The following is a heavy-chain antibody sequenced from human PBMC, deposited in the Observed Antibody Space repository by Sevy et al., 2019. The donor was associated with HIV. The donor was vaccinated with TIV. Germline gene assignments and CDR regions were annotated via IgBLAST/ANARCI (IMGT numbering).Heavy chain of an antibody. D-gene: IGHD4-17*01. CDR3: AGRSTVTTFLDY. J-gene: IGHJ4*02. V-gene: IGHV3-23*01. CDR2: ISGSGGST. CDR1: GFIFSSYV. Sequence: GGSLRLSCAASGFIFSSYVMSWVRQAPGKGLEWVSGISGSGGSTYYADSVKGRFTISRDNSKNTLYLQMNSLRAEDTGVYYCAGRSTVTTFLDYWGQGTLVTVSS.